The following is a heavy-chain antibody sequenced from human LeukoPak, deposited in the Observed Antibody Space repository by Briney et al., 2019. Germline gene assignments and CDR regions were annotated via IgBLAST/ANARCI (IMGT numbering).Heavy chain of an antibody. CDR3: ARVGTMIVVVIT. Sequence: SVKVSCKASGGTFSSYAISWVRQAPGQGLEWMGRIIPILGIANYAQEFQGRVTITADKSTSTAYMELSSLRSEDTAVYYCARVGTMIVVVITWGQGTLVTVSS. CDR2: IIPILGIA. D-gene: IGHD3-22*01. CDR1: GGTFSSYA. V-gene: IGHV1-69*04. J-gene: IGHJ4*02.